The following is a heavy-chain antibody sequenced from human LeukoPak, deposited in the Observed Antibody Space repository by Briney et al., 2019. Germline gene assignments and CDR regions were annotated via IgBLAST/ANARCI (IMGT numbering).Heavy chain of an antibody. Sequence: GGSLRLSCAASGFSFSNLAMGWVRQAPGKGLEWVSVISDSGGTTYYADSVKGRFTISRDNSRNTLFLQMNSLRVEDTALYYCAKDARRSSGWYFFDHWGQGTLVTVSS. CDR3: AKDARRSSGWYFFDH. J-gene: IGHJ4*02. V-gene: IGHV3-23*01. CDR2: ISDSGGTT. CDR1: GFSFSNLA. D-gene: IGHD6-19*01.